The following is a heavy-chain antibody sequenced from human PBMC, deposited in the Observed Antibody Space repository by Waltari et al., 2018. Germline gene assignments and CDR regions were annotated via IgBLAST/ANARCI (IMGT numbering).Heavy chain of an antibody. CDR3: AREGRAGGRDVNYVY. CDR1: GASINSYT. Sequence: QVKLVQSGAEVKKPGSSVRVSCQTSGASINSYTITWVRQAPGQGLEWMGSILPIRETPKYAQSLQDRLTITADESTNTAYMELSSLKSEDTAVYYCAREGRAGGRDVNYVYWGQGALVTVSS. J-gene: IGHJ4*02. CDR2: ILPIRETP. V-gene: IGHV1-69*08. D-gene: IGHD2-8*02.